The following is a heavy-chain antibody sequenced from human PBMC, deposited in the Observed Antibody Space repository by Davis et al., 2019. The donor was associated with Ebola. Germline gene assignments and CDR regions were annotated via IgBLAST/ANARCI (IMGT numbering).Heavy chain of an antibody. Sequence: GGSLRLSCVGSGFNLSHYAMGRVRQFPGRGLECVSVISNLAMKTFYSDSVQGRFIISRDNSKSIVSLQMNNLRVDDTAIYYCADPLSSVWGQGTTVTVS. V-gene: IGHV3-23*01. CDR3: ADPLSSV. J-gene: IGHJ6*02. CDR1: GFNLSHYA. CDR2: ISNLAMKT.